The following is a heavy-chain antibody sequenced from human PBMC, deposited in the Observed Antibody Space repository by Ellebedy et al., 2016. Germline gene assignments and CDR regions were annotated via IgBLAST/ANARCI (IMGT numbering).Heavy chain of an antibody. CDR2: IVFSGTAA. CDR1: GFTFNIAD. Sequence: GESLKISXAASGFTFNIADMTWVRQAPGKGLEWVGTIVFSGTAAYYSDSVKGRFIISRDNAKNSLFLQMNSLRVEDTAVYYCARDGSEWSRDYWGQGTLVTVSS. J-gene: IGHJ4*02. CDR3: ARDGSEWSRDY. D-gene: IGHD3-3*01. V-gene: IGHV3-21*01.